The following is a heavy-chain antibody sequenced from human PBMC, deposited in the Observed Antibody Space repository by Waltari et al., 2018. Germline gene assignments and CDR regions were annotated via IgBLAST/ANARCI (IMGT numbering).Heavy chain of an antibody. CDR1: GYTFTGYY. CDR3: ARDKLYGGVTSTRYMDV. D-gene: IGHD2-21*02. CDR2: INPNSGGT. V-gene: IGHV1-2*02. Sequence: QVQLVQSGAEVKKPGASVKVSCKASGYTFTGYYMHWVRQAPGQGLEWRGGINPNSGGTNYAQKFQGRVTMTRDTSISTAYMELSRLRSDDTAVYYCARDKLYGGVTSTRYMDVWGKGTTVTVSS. J-gene: IGHJ6*03.